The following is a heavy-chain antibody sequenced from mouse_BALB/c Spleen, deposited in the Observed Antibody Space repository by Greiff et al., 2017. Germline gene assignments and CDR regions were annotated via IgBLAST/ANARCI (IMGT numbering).Heavy chain of an antibody. D-gene: IGHD2-3*01. J-gene: IGHJ4*01. CDR3: TRDDGSLYAMDY. CDR2: IYPGNSDT. V-gene: IGHV1-5*01. Sequence: DVKLVESGTVLARPGASVKMSCKASGYSFTSYWMHWVKQRPGQGLEWIGAIYPGNSDTSYNQKFKGKAKLTAVTSASTAYMELSSLTNEDSAVYYCTRDDGSLYAMDYWGQGTSVTVSS. CDR1: GYSFTSYW.